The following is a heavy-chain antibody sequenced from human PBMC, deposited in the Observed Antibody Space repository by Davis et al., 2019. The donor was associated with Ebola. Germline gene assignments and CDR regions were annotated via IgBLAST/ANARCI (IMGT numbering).Heavy chain of an antibody. Sequence: SVKVSCKASGGTFSSYAISWVRQAPGQGLEWMGGIIPNFGTANYAQKFQGRVTITADESTSTAYMELSSLRSEDTAVYYCARDRVLDCSSTSCYTTGYYYYYMDVWGKGTTVTVSS. CDR1: GGTFSSYA. J-gene: IGHJ6*03. V-gene: IGHV1-69*13. D-gene: IGHD2-2*02. CDR3: ARDRVLDCSSTSCYTTGYYYYYMDV. CDR2: IIPNFGTA.